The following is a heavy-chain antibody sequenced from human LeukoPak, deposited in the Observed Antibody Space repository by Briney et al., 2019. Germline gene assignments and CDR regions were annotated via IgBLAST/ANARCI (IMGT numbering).Heavy chain of an antibody. V-gene: IGHV3-23*01. CDR1: GLSFSSFA. Sequence: GGSLILTCAASGLSFSSFAMSWLRQAPARGLEWLSSMKGTGETFYADSVRGRFTLSRDDSRNTVYLQLNNLRVEDTAVYYCARASWVSSADAVWWGQGTVVTVSS. J-gene: IGHJ4*02. CDR2: MKGTGET. CDR3: ARASWVSSADAVW. D-gene: IGHD3-16*01.